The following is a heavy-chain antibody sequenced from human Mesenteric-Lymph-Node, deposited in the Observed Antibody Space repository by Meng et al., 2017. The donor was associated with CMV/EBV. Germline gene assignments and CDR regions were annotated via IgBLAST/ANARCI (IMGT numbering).Heavy chain of an antibody. Sequence: ASVKVSCKASGYIFTGYYMHWVRQAPGQGLEWMGWINPNSGDTNYAQKFQGRVTMTRDTSISTAYMELSRLRSDDTAVYYCARDRSPLGRAFDIWGQGTMVTVSS. D-gene: IGHD7-27*01. V-gene: IGHV1-2*02. CDR1: GYIFTGYY. J-gene: IGHJ3*02. CDR2: INPNSGDT. CDR3: ARDRSPLGRAFDI.